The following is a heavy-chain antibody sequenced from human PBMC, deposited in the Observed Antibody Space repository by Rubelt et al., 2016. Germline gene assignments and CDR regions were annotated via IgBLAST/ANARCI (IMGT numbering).Heavy chain of an antibody. V-gene: IGHV3-33*01. J-gene: IGHJ4*02. D-gene: IGHD3-22*01. Sequence: GGGVVQPGRSLRLSCAASGFTLSDYGMHWVRQAPGKGLEWMAIIWNDGRSKYRADSVKGRFTISRDNSKNTLYLQMNSLRAEDTAVYYCARGRDSRFSDHWGQGTLVTVSS. CDR1: GFTLSDYG. CDR3: ARGRDSRFSDH. CDR2: IWNDGRSK.